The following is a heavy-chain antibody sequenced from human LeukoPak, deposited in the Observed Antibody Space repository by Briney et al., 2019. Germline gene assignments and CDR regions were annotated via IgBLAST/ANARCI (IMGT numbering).Heavy chain of an antibody. Sequence: GASVKVSCKASGYTFTGYYMHWVRQAPGQGLEWMGWINPNSGGTNYAQKFQGRVTMTRDTSISTAYMELSRLRSEDTAVYYCAREGGSYVGNHLGNWFDPWGQGTLVTVSS. CDR3: AREGGSYVGNHLGNWFDP. CDR1: GYTFTGYY. V-gene: IGHV1-2*02. D-gene: IGHD1-26*01. CDR2: INPNSGGT. J-gene: IGHJ5*02.